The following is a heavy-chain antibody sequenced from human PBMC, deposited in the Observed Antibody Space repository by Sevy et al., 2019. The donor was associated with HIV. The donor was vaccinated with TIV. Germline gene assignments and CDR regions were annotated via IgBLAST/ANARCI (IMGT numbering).Heavy chain of an antibody. D-gene: IGHD5-12*01. CDR2: IIPIVRSA. CDR3: XXXXXXXXXXXSGPRDY. Sequence: ASVKVSCKASGDTLTNYALSWVRQAPGQGLEWMGGIIPIVRSAKSAQKFQDRVTITADDSTNTAYMELNSLRSEDTXXXXXXXXXXXXXXXXSGPRDYWGQGTLVTVSS. CDR1: GDTLTNYA. V-gene: IGHV1-69*13. J-gene: IGHJ4*02.